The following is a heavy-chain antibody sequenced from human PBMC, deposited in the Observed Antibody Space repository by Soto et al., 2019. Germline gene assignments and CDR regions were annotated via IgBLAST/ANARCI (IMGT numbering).Heavy chain of an antibody. J-gene: IGHJ4*02. D-gene: IGHD2-21*02. CDR3: AKDDVSGDGLWLVSD. V-gene: IGHV3-23*01. CDR1: GFSFSKYA. Sequence: GGSLRLSCAASGFSFSKYAMTWVRQAPGKGQEWVSGITGSGGTIEYGASVKGRFTISRDNSKNTVYLQMNSLRAEYTAIYYCAKDDVSGDGLWLVSDWGQGTLVTVSS. CDR2: ITGSGGTI.